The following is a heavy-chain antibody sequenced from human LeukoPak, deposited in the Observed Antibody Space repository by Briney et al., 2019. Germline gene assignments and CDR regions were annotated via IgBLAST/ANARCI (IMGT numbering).Heavy chain of an antibody. CDR3: ARDPAYCGGDCYSDAFDI. V-gene: IGHV1-18*01. D-gene: IGHD2-21*02. CDR1: GYTFTNYG. J-gene: IGHJ3*02. CDR2: ISAYNGNT. Sequence: GASVKVSCKASGYTFTNYGITWVRQAPGQGLEWMGWISAYNGNTNYAQKLQGRVTMTTDTSTSTAYMELRSLRSDDTAVYYCARDPAYCGGDCYSDAFDIWGQGTMVTVSS.